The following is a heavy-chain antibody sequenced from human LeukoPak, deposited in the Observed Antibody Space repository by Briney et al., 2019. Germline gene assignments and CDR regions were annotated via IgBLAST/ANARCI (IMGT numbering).Heavy chain of an antibody. CDR1: GYSFTSYW. J-gene: IGHJ4*02. D-gene: IGHD1-26*01. CDR2: ISPGDSDT. V-gene: IGHV5-51*01. Sequence: GESLRISCKGSGYSFTSYWIGWVRQMPGKGLEWMGIISPGDSDTRYSPSFQGQVTISADKSISTAYLQWSSLKASDTAMYYCASSLSGSYYVFDYWGQGTLVTVSS. CDR3: ASSLSGSYYVFDY.